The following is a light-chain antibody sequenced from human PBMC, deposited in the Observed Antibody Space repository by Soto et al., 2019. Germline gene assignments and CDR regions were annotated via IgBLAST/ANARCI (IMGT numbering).Light chain of an antibody. Sequence: QSVLTQPPSASGTPGQRVTISCSGSSSNIGSNYVYWYQQLPGTAPKLLIYRNNQRPSGVPDRFSGSKSGTSASLAISGLRSEDEDDYYCAAWDDSLSVVFGTGTKVXVL. CDR3: AAWDDSLSVV. J-gene: IGLJ1*01. CDR2: RNN. CDR1: SSNIGSNY. V-gene: IGLV1-47*01.